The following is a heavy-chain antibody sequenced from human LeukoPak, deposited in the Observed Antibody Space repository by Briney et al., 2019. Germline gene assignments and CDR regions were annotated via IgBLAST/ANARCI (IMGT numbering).Heavy chain of an antibody. J-gene: IGHJ3*02. V-gene: IGHV4-4*07. CDR3: ARQRALAGEWAFDI. Sequence: PSETLSLTCTVSGGSISSYYWSWIRQPAGKGLEWIGRIYTSGSTNYNPSLKSRATMSVDTSKNQFSLNLSSVTAADTAVFHCARQRALAGEWAFDIWGQGTMVTV. CDR2: IYTSGST. CDR1: GGSISSYY. D-gene: IGHD3-3*01.